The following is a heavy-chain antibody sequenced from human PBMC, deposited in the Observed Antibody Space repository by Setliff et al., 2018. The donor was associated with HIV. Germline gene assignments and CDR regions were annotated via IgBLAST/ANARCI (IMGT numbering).Heavy chain of an antibody. J-gene: IGHJ6*03. D-gene: IGHD6-13*01. V-gene: IGHV4-4*07. CDR3: ARGIAAAGIYYYYYMDV. CDR2: IYTSGST. Sequence: KPSETLSLTCTVSGGSISSYYWSWIRQPAGKGLEWTGRIYTSGSTNYNPSLKSRVTMSVDTSKNQFSLKLSSVTAADTAVYYCARGIAAAGIYYYYYMDVWGKGTTVTVSS. CDR1: GGSISSYY.